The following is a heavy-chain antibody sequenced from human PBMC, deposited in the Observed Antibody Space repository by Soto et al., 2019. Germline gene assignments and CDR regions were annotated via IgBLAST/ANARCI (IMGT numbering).Heavy chain of an antibody. CDR1: GYTFTSYG. Sequence: AAVKVSCKASGYTFTSYGISWVRQAPGQGIEWMGWISAYNGNTNYAQKLQGRVTMTTDTSTSTAYMELRSLRSDDTAVYYCARDGYFRALCAGDSYTLYYYGLDVWG. CDR3: ARDGYFRALCAGDSYTLYYYGLDV. D-gene: IGHD2-21*02. CDR2: ISAYNGNT. V-gene: IGHV1-18*01. J-gene: IGHJ6*02.